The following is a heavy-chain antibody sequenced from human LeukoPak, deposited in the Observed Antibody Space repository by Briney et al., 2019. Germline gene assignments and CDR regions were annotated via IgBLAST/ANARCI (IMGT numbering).Heavy chain of an antibody. Sequence: PSETLSLTCTVSGFSVTTDSYCWGWIRQPPGKGLEWIGYDYCGGNTNYDPSLKRRVTISVDTSKNQFSLTLTSVTAADTAVYFCARDQGYDTKRYYYYGMDVWGQGTTVTVSS. CDR2: DYCGGNT. V-gene: IGHV4-61*01. D-gene: IGHD3-3*01. J-gene: IGHJ6*02. CDR3: ARDQGYDTKRYYYYGMDV. CDR1: GFSVTTDSYC.